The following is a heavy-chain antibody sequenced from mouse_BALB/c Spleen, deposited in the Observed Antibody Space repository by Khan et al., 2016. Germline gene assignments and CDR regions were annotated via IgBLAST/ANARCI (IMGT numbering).Heavy chain of an antibody. V-gene: IGHV14-3*02. J-gene: IGHJ3*01. CDR1: GFNIKDTY. Sequence: VQLQQSGAELVKPGASVKLSCTASGFNIKDTYMHWVKQRPEQGLEWIGRIDPANGNTKYDPKFQGKANITEETSSTPAYLQLSSLTSEDTAVYYCASSPYDYDVVFAYWGQGTLVTVSA. CDR2: IDPANGNT. CDR3: ASSPYDYDVVFAY. D-gene: IGHD2-4*01.